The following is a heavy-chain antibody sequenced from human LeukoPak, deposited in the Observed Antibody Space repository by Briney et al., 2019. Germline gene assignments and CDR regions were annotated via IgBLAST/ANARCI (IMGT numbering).Heavy chain of an antibody. CDR1: GFTFSSYS. CDR2: ISSSSSYI. CDR3: ASISSGWYWDY. V-gene: IGHV3-21*01. D-gene: IGHD6-19*01. Sequence: GGSLRLSCAASGFTFSSYSMNWVRQAPGKGLEWVSSISSSSSYIYYAVSVKGRFTISRDNAKNSLYLQMNSLRAEDTAVYYCASISSGWYWDYWGQGTLVTVSS. J-gene: IGHJ4*02.